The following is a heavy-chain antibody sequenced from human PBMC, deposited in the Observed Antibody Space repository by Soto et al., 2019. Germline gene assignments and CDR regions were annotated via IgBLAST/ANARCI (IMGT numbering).Heavy chain of an antibody. D-gene: IGHD3-3*01. Sequence: PSETLSLTCTVSGGSISSGGYYWSWIRQHPGKGMEWIGYIYYSGSTYYNPYLKSRVTISVDTSKNQFSLKLSSVTAAETAEYNCAIGLSYDFWSGYYNTDHDAFDIWGQGTMVTVSS. J-gene: IGHJ3*02. V-gene: IGHV4-31*03. CDR1: GGSISSGGYY. CDR2: IYYSGST. CDR3: AIGLSYDFWSGYYNTDHDAFDI.